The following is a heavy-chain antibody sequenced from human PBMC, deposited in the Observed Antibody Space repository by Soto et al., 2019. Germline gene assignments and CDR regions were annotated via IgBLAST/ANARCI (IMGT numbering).Heavy chain of an antibody. CDR2: ISGSGGST. D-gene: IGHD3-3*01. J-gene: IGHJ4*02. CDR1: GFTFSSYA. Sequence: PGGSLRLSCAASGFTFSSYAMSWVRQAPGKGLEWVSAISGSGGSTCYADSVKGRFTISRDNSKNTLYLQMNSLRAEDTAVYYCAEPPIEDFWSGYFDYWGQGTLVTVSS. CDR3: AEPPIEDFWSGYFDY. V-gene: IGHV3-23*01.